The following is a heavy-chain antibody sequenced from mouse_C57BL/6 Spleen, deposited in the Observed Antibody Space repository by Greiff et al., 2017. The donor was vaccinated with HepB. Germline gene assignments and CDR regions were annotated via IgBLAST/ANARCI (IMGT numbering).Heavy chain of an antibody. CDR1: GFNFKNTY. J-gene: IGHJ2*01. Sequence: EVQLQQSVAELVRPGASVKLSCTASGFNFKNTYMHWVKQRPEQGLEWIGRIDPANGNTKYAPKFQGKATITADTSSNTAYLQLSSLTSEDTAVYYCTAITTVVDKGFDYWGQGTTLTVSS. V-gene: IGHV14-3*01. D-gene: IGHD1-1*01. CDR3: TAITTVVDKGFDY. CDR2: IDPANGNT.